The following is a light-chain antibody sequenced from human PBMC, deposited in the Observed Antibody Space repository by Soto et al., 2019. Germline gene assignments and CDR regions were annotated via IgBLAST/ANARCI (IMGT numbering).Light chain of an antibody. J-gene: IGKJ1*01. CDR2: AAS. CDR3: QQYNAYST. V-gene: IGKV1-5*01. Sequence: IQIAPSSFLLSASCRGRVFITFRARQGVSNYLNWYQQKPGKAPKVLIYAASSLQSGVPSRFSGSGSGTEFTLTISSLQPDDFATYYCQQYNAYSTFGQGTKVDIK. CDR1: QGVSNY.